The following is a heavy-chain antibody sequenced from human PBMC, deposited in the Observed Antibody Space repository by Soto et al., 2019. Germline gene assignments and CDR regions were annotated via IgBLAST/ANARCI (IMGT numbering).Heavy chain of an antibody. CDR2: IVVGSGNT. CDR3: ATARRYFDWLLPPNWFDP. CDR1: VFTFTSSV. D-gene: IGHD3-9*01. Sequence: SVKVSCKASVFTFTSSVMQRVRQARGQRLEWIGWIVVGSGNTNYAQRFQERVTITRDMSTSTAYMELSSLRSEDTAVYYCATARRYFDWLLPPNWFDPWGQGTLVTVSS. V-gene: IGHV1-58*02. J-gene: IGHJ5*02.